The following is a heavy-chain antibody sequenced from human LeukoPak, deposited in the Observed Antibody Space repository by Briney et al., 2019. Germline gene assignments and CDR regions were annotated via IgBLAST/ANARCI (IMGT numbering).Heavy chain of an antibody. Sequence: ASVQVSCKASGYTFTGYYMHWVRQAHGQGLEWMGRINPNSGGTNYAQKFQGRVTMTRDTSISTAYMELSRLRSDDTAVYYCASYYYDSSGYYYLYFQHWGQGTLVTVSS. D-gene: IGHD3-22*01. CDR2: INPNSGGT. CDR1: GYTFTGYY. V-gene: IGHV1-2*06. J-gene: IGHJ1*01. CDR3: ASYYYDSSGYYYLYFQH.